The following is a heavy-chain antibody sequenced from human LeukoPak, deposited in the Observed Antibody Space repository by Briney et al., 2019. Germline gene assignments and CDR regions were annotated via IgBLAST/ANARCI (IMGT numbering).Heavy chain of an antibody. CDR2: ISYDGSNK. CDR1: GFTFNTYP. CDR3: ARAAPEFYGMDV. Sequence: GGSLRLSCEASGFTFNTYPMHWVRQAPGKGLEWVAMISYDGSNKHHADSVKGRFTITRDNSKNTLSLQRNSLSAEDTAVYYCARAAPEFYGMDVWGKGTTVTVSS. V-gene: IGHV3-30*04. J-gene: IGHJ6*04. D-gene: IGHD3-10*01.